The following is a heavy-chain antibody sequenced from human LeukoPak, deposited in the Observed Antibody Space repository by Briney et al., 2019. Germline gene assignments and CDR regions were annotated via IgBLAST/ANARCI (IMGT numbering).Heavy chain of an antibody. Sequence: GSLRLSCAVFGFTFSDYYMSWIRQAPGKGLEWVSYISSSGSTIYYADSVKGRFTISRDNAKNSLYLQMNSLRAEDTAVYYCARDACGGDCYIGYYYYYGMDVWGQGTTVTVSS. V-gene: IGHV3-11*01. CDR1: GFTFSDYY. CDR2: ISSSGSTI. D-gene: IGHD2-21*02. CDR3: ARDACGGDCYIGYYYYYGMDV. J-gene: IGHJ6*02.